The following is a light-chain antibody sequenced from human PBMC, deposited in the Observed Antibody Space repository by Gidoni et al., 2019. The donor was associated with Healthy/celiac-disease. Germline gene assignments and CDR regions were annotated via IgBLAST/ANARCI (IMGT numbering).Light chain of an antibody. CDR3: SSYTSSSTLVV. V-gene: IGLV2-14*01. Sequence: SPLPRPASVSGSPGQSITISCTGTSSDVGGYNYVSWYQQHPGKAPKLMIYEVSNRPSGVSNRFSGSKSGNTASLTISGLQAEDEADYYCSSYTSSSTLVVFGGGTKLTVL. CDR2: EVS. CDR1: SSDVGGYNY. J-gene: IGLJ2*01.